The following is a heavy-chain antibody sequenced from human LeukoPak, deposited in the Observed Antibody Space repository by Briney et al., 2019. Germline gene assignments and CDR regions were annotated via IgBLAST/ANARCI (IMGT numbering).Heavy chain of an antibody. J-gene: IGHJ4*02. D-gene: IGHD6-6*01. V-gene: IGHV1-2*02. CDR2: INPNSGGT. Sequence: GASVKVSCKASGYTFTGYYMHWVRQAPGQGLEWMGWINPNSGGTNYAQKFQGRVTMTRDTSISTAYMELSRLRSDDTAVYYCARPEYSSSSASFDYWGQGTLVTVSS. CDR3: ARPEYSSSSASFDY. CDR1: GYTFTGYY.